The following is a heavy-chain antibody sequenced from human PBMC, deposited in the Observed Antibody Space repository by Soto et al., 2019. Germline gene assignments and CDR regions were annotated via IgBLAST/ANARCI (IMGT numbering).Heavy chain of an antibody. CDR1: GYTFTSHD. D-gene: IGHD2-2*01. Sequence: ASVKVSCKASGYTFTSHDINWMRQATGQGLEWTGWMNPHSGHTNYAQKFQGRVTMTRDTSISTAYMELTSLRSEDTAVYYCASDMSTTWGQGTLVTVSS. CDR2: MNPHSGHT. J-gene: IGHJ5*02. V-gene: IGHV1-8*01. CDR3: ASDMSTT.